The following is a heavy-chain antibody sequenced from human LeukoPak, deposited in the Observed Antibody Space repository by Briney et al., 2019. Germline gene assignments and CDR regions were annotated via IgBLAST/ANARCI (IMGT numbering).Heavy chain of an antibody. CDR2: ISSSGSTI. CDR1: GFTFSDYY. V-gene: IGHV3-11*04. J-gene: IGHJ2*01. D-gene: IGHD3-10*01. Sequence: GGSLRLSCAASGFTFSDYYMSWIRQAPGKGLEWVSYISSSGSTIYYADSVKGRFTISRDNAKNSLYLQMNSPRAEDTAVYYCARSGNTGRNWYFDLWGRGTLVTVSS. CDR3: ARSGNTGRNWYFDL.